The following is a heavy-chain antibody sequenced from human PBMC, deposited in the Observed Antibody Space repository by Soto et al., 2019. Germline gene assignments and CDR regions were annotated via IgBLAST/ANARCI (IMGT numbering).Heavy chain of an antibody. V-gene: IGHV4-34*01. Sequence: ETLSLTCAVYGGSFSGYYWSWIRQPPGKGLEWIGEINHSGSTNYNPSLKSRVTISVDTSKNQFSLKLSSVTAADTAVYYCETHASTMTTAPYFDYWGQGTLVTVSS. CDR1: GGSFSGYY. D-gene: IGHD4-17*01. CDR3: ETHASTMTTAPYFDY. J-gene: IGHJ4*02. CDR2: INHSGST.